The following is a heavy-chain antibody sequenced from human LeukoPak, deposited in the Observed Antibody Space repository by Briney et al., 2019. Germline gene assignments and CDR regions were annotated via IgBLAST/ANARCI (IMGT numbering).Heavy chain of an antibody. CDR3: ARGGNWKEKAFDI. Sequence: SVKVSCKTSGYSFTGYYMQWVRQAPGQGLEWMGWINPNSGVSNYAQKFQGRVTMTTDTSISTAYMELSRLRSDDTAVYYCARGGNWKEKAFDIWGQGTMLTVSS. J-gene: IGHJ3*02. CDR2: INPNSGVS. D-gene: IGHD1-20*01. CDR1: GYSFTGYY. V-gene: IGHV1-2*02.